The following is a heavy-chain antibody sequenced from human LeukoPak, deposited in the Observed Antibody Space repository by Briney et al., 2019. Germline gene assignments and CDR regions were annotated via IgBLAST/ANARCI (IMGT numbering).Heavy chain of an antibody. V-gene: IGHV4-39*01. CDR1: GGSISSSTYY. CDR3: ARHVVAYDYGDY. J-gene: IGHJ4*02. CDR2: IYYTGST. Sequence: SETLSLTCIVSGGSISSSTYYWGWTPQPPGKGLEWIGSIYYTGSTYYNPSLKSRVTISVDTSENQFSLRLSSVTAADTAVYYCARHVVAYDYGDYWGQGTLVTVSS. D-gene: IGHD4-17*01.